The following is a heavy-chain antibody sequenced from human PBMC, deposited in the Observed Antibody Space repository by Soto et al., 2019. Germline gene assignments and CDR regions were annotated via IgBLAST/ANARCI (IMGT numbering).Heavy chain of an antibody. Sequence: SETLSLTCTVSGGSLSSYYWNWIRQSPGKGLENLGYIYYSGSTNYNPSFKSRITISVDTSRNQFSLTLSSMTAADTAVYYCVRGVDPYKCGFWGQGTPVTVSS. V-gene: IGHV4-59*08. CDR1: GGSLSSYY. D-gene: IGHD6-25*01. J-gene: IGHJ4*02. CDR2: IYYSGST. CDR3: VRGVDPYKCGF.